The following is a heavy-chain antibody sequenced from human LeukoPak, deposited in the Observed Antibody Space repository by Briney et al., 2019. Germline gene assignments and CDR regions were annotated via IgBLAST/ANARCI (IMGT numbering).Heavy chain of an antibody. D-gene: IGHD6-6*01. J-gene: IGHJ6*03. CDR1: GFIFTTHG. CDR3: AKGSSSYYYYMDV. V-gene: IGHV3-23*01. CDR2: ISGSGGST. Sequence: HPGRSLRLSCAASGFIFTTHGMHWVRQAPGKGLEWVSAISGSGGSTYYADSVKGRFTISRDNSKNTLYLQMNSLRAEDTAVYYCAKGSSSYYYYMDVWGKGTTVTVSS.